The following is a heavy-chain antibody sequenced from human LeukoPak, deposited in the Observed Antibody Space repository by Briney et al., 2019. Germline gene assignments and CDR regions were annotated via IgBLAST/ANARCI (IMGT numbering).Heavy chain of an antibody. Sequence: GGSLRLSCAASGFTFSSYAMSWVRQAPGKGLERVSAISGSGGSTYYADSVKGRFTISRDNSKNTLYLQMNSLRAEDTAVYYCADLTGTTSGLDYWGQGTLVTVSS. D-gene: IGHD1-20*01. CDR2: ISGSGGST. CDR1: GFTFSSYA. V-gene: IGHV3-23*01. J-gene: IGHJ4*02. CDR3: ADLTGTTSGLDY.